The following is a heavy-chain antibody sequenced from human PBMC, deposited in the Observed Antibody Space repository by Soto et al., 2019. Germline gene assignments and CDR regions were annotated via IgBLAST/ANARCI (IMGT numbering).Heavy chain of an antibody. CDR3: TRRADTYNYDSSGFDAFDI. CDR1: GFTFSGSA. Sequence: EVQLVESGGGLVQPGESLKLSCAASGFTFSGSAMHWVRQASGKGLEWVVRIRNKANTYATAYAASVKGRFTISRDDSKNTAYLQMNSLKTEDTAVYYCTRRADTYNYDSSGFDAFDIWGQGTMVTVSS. CDR2: IRNKANTYAT. J-gene: IGHJ3*02. D-gene: IGHD3-22*01. V-gene: IGHV3-73*01.